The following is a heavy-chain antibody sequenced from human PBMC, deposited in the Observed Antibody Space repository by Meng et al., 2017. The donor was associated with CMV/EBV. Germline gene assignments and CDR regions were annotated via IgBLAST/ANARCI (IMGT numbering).Heavy chain of an antibody. Sequence: SVKVSCKASGGTFSSYAISWVRQAPGQGLEWMGGIIPIFGTANYAKKFQGRVTITTDESTSTAYMELSSLRSEDTAVYYCARGTSSRIGWFDPWGQGTLVTVSS. D-gene: IGHD2-2*01. CDR3: ARGTSSRIGWFDP. CDR1: GGTFSSYA. J-gene: IGHJ5*02. CDR2: IIPIFGTA. V-gene: IGHV1-69*05.